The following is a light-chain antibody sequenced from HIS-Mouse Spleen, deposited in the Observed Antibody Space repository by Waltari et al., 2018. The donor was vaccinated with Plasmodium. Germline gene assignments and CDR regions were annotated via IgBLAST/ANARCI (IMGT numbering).Light chain of an antibody. CDR3: QAWDSSTVV. CDR2: QDS. V-gene: IGLV3-1*01. J-gene: IGLJ2*01. Sequence: SYELTQPPSVSVSPGQTASITCSGDKLGDKYACWYQQKPGPSPVPVIYQDSKRPSGIPERFSGSNSGNTATLTISGTQAMDEADYYCQAWDSSTVVFGGGTKLTVL. CDR1: KLGDKY.